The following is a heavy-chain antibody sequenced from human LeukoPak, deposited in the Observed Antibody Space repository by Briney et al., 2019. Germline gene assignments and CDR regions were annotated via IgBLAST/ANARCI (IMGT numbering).Heavy chain of an antibody. Sequence: GGSLGLSCAASGFTFSSYDMHWVRQATGKGLEWVSAIGTAGDTYYPGSVKGRFTISRENAKNSLYLQMNSLRAGDTAVYYCARATEDEDAFDIWGQGTMVTVSS. J-gene: IGHJ3*02. D-gene: IGHD2-15*01. CDR2: IGTAGDT. V-gene: IGHV3-13*01. CDR1: GFTFSSYD. CDR3: ARATEDEDAFDI.